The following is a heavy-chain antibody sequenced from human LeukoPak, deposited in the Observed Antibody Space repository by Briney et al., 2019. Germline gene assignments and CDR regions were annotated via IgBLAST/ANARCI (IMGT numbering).Heavy chain of an antibody. CDR1: GGSISSYY. CDR2: IYSSGST. J-gene: IGHJ5*02. D-gene: IGHD1-1*01. CDR3: ARDLELDP. Sequence: SETLSLTCTVSGGSISSYYWSWIRQPPGKGLEWIGYIYSSGSTNYNPSLKSRVTISVDTSKDQFSLNLSSVTAADTAIYYCARDLELDPWGQGTLVTVSS. V-gene: IGHV4-59*01.